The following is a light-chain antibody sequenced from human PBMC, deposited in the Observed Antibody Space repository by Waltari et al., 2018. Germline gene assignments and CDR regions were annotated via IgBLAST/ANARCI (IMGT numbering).Light chain of an antibody. J-gene: IGKJ3*01. CDR3: QQYGSSPRFT. CDR2: GAS. CDR1: QSVSSSS. Sequence: EIVLTQSPGTLSLSPGDRAILSCRASQSVSSSSLAWYQQRPGQPPRLLSYGASSRATGIPDRFSGSGSGTDFTLTISRLEPEDFAVYYCQQYGSSPRFTFGPGTKVDIK. V-gene: IGKV3-20*01.